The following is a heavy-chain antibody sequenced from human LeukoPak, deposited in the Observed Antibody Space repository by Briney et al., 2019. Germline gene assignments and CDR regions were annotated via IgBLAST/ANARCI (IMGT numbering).Heavy chain of an antibody. CDR1: GFTFSSYA. Sequence: GGSLRLSCAASGFTFSSYAMSWVRQAPGKGLEWVSAISGSGGSTYYADSVKGRFTISRDNSKNTLYLQMNSLRAEDTAVYYCAKDATEPRLLWFGELFAFDIWGQGTMVTVSS. CDR2: ISGSGGST. D-gene: IGHD3-10*01. J-gene: IGHJ3*02. V-gene: IGHV3-23*01. CDR3: AKDATEPRLLWFGELFAFDI.